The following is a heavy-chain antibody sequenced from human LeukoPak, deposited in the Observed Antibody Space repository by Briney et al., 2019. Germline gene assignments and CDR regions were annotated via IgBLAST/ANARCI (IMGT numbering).Heavy chain of an antibody. J-gene: IGHJ4*02. D-gene: IGHD6-19*01. CDR1: GGSISSGSYY. V-gene: IGHV4-61*02. CDR3: ARGLREQWLVNGPFDY. Sequence: SQTLSLTCTVSGGSISSGSYYWSWIRQPAGKGLEWIGRIYTSGSTNYNPSLKSRVTISVDTSKNQFPLKLSSVTAADTAVYYCARGLREQWLVNGPFDYWGQGTLVTVSS. CDR2: IYTSGST.